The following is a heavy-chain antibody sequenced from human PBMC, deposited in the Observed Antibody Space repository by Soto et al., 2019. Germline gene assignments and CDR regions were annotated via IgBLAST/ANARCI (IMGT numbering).Heavy chain of an antibody. V-gene: IGHV3-30*18. CDR1: GFTFSTYD. CDR3: AKSYSGSSWWYFDL. D-gene: IGHD6-6*01. Sequence: QVQLLESGGGVVQPGRSLRLSCAASGFTFSTYDMHWVRQAPGKGLEWVAVISYDGTNEYYADSVKGRFTVSRDNSRDTMFLQMNSLRAEDSAVYYCAKSYSGSSWWYFDLWGRGTLVRVSS. J-gene: IGHJ2*01. CDR2: ISYDGTNE.